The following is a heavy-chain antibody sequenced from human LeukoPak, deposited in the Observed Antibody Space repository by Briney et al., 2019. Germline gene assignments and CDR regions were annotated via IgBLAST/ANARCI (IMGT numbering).Heavy chain of an antibody. J-gene: IGHJ4*02. D-gene: IGHD4-17*01. Sequence: ASETLSLTCTVSGGSISSYYWSWIRQPAGKGLEWIGRIYTSGNTNYNPSLESRVTMSLDTSRNQFSLKLRSVTAADTAVYYCARGRRRNGGATVFFDYWGQGTLVTVSS. CDR1: GGSISSYY. CDR2: IYTSGNT. V-gene: IGHV4-4*07. CDR3: ARGRRRNGGATVFFDY.